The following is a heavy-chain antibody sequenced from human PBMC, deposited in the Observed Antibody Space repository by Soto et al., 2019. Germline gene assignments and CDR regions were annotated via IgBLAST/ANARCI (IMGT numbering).Heavy chain of an antibody. Sequence: QVQLVQSGAEVKKPGASVKISCKASGFTFSDTLINWVRQGPGQRLEWMGWINPANGNTRYSESFQGRVTMSSLSSAATVDVAMRDLTSEATAVYSCARDLLNGGPRANDGFDVWGQGTLITVSS. J-gene: IGHJ3*01. CDR3: ARDLLNGGPRANDGFDV. CDR1: GFTFSDTL. D-gene: IGHD1-1*01. CDR2: INPANGNT. V-gene: IGHV1-3*01.